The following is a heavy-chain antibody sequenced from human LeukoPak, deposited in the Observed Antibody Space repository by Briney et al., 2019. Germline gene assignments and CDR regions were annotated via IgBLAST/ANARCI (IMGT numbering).Heavy chain of an antibody. CDR1: GFTFSNYS. J-gene: IGHJ6*02. CDR2: IRTSSNTI. D-gene: IGHD3-10*01. Sequence: GGSLRLSCVASGFTFSNYSMNWVRQAPGKGLQWVSYIRTSSNTIYYADSVKGRFTISGDNAKNSLYLQMNSPRDEDTAVYYCARGLLWFGEDYGMDVWGQGTTVTVSS. CDR3: ARGLLWFGEDYGMDV. V-gene: IGHV3-48*02.